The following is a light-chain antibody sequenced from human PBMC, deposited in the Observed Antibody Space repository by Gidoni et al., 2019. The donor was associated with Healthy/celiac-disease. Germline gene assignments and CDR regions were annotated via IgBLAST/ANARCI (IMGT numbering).Light chain of an antibody. CDR2: AAS. CDR3: QKYNSAPLT. CDR1: QVISNY. Sequence: DIQMTQSPSPLSASVGDRVTITCRARQVISNYLAWYQQKPGKVPKLLIYAASTLQSGVPSRFSGSGSGTDFTLTISSLQPEDVATYYCQKYNSAPLTFGGGTKVEIK. J-gene: IGKJ4*01. V-gene: IGKV1-27*01.